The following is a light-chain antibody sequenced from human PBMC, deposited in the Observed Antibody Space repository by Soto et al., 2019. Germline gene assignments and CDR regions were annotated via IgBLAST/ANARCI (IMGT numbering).Light chain of an antibody. CDR1: QSLSSN. CDR2: DAS. Sequence: EIVMTQSPATLSVSPGERATLSCRASQSLSSNLAWYQQKPGQAPRLLIYDASNRATGIPARFSGSGSGTDFTLTISRLEPEDFAVYYCQQYGSSLWTFGQGTKVDIK. V-gene: IGKV3-20*01. J-gene: IGKJ1*01. CDR3: QQYGSSLWT.